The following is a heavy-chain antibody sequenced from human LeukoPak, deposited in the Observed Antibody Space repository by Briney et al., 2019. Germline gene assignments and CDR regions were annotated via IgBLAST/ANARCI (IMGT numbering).Heavy chain of an antibody. CDR2: INPNSGGT. J-gene: IGHJ4*02. CDR3: ARGHSSPYYFDY. V-gene: IGHV1-2*02. D-gene: IGHD6-13*01. Sequence: ASVKVSCKASGYTFTGYYMHWVRQAPGQGLEWMGWINPNSGGTNYAQKFQGRVTMTRDTSISTAYMELSSPRSDDTAVYSCARGHSSPYYFDYWGQGTLVTVSS. CDR1: GYTFTGYY.